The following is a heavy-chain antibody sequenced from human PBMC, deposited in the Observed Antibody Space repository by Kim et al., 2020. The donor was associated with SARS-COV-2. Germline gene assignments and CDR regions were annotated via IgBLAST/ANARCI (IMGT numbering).Heavy chain of an antibody. J-gene: IGHJ4*02. Sequence: SETLSLTCTVSGGSVSSGSYYWSWIRQPPGKGLEWIGYIYYSGSTNYTPSLKSRVTISVDTSKNQFSLKLSSVTAADTAVYYCARGDEYCSGGSCHFDYWGQGTLVTVSS. V-gene: IGHV4-61*01. CDR3: ARGDEYCSGGSCHFDY. D-gene: IGHD2-15*01. CDR1: GGSVSSGSYY. CDR2: IYYSGST.